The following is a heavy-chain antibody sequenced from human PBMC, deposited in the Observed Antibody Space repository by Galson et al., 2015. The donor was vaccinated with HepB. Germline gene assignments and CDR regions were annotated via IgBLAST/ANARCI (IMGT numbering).Heavy chain of an antibody. CDR2: VYSAGST. J-gene: IGHJ4*02. D-gene: IGHD2-21*02. CDR1: GLTVSSNY. Sequence: SLRLSCAASGLTVSSNYMTWVRQAPGKGLEWVSVVYSAGSTYYADSVKGRFTISRDNSKNTLYLQMNSLKVEDTAVYYCAREVPTYCGDDCYSYYFDSWGQGTLVIVSS. CDR3: AREVPTYCGDDCYSYYFDS. V-gene: IGHV3-53*01.